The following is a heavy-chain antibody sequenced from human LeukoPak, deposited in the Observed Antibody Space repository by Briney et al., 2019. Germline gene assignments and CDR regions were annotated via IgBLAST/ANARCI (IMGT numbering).Heavy chain of an antibody. V-gene: IGHV2-5*02. Sequence: SGPTLVKPTQTLTLTCTCSGFSISNSGAVVGWIRQPPGKALEGFALSYWDDAKRYSRSLKSRLTITKDTSKNQVVLTMTNMDPVDTATYYCAHKDVDKYYFDYWGQGTLVTVSS. CDR2: SYWDDAK. D-gene: IGHD5-12*01. J-gene: IGHJ4*02. CDR3: AHKDVDKYYFDY. CDR1: GFSISNSGAV.